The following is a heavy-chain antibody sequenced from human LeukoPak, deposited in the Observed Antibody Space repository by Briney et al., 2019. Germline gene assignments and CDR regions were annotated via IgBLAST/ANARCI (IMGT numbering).Heavy chain of an antibody. Sequence: GGSLRLSCAASGFTFSSYSMNWVRQAPGKGLEWVSSISSSSSYIYYADSVKGRFTISRDNAKNSLYLQMNSLRAEDTAVYYCARGLRFGELLTHPHRSGDYWGQGTLVTVSS. J-gene: IGHJ4*02. V-gene: IGHV3-21*01. CDR3: ARGLRFGELLTHPHRSGDY. CDR2: ISSSSSYI. CDR1: GFTFSSYS. D-gene: IGHD3-10*01.